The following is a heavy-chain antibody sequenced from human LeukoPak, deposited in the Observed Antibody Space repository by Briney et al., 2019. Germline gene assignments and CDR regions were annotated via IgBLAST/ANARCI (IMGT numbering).Heavy chain of an antibody. Sequence: GSLRLSCAASGFTFSSYSMNWVRQAPGKGLEWVSAISGSGGSTYYADSVKGRFTISRGNSKNTLYLQMNSLRAEDTAVYYCAKEDDAYDFWSANFDYWGQGTLVTVSS. CDR2: ISGSGGST. V-gene: IGHV3-23*01. CDR1: GFTFSSYS. J-gene: IGHJ4*02. CDR3: AKEDDAYDFWSANFDY. D-gene: IGHD3-3*01.